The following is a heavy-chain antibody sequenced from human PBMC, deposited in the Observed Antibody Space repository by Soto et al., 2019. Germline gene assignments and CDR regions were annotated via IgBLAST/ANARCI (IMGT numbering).Heavy chain of an antibody. CDR1: GGSISSGTFY. Sequence: SETLSLTCTVSGGSISSGTFYWSWFRQHPGKGLEWIGYIYYTGNTYYNPSLKSRLTISVDTSKNQFSLTLSSVTAADTAVYYCARVGRVSNGGYLDYWGQGTLVTVSS. CDR2: IYYTGNT. V-gene: IGHV4-31*03. CDR3: ARVGRVSNGGYLDY. D-gene: IGHD3-22*01. J-gene: IGHJ4*02.